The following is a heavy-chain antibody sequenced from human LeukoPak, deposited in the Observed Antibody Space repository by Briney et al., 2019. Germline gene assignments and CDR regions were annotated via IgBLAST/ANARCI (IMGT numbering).Heavy chain of an antibody. V-gene: IGHV4-34*01. D-gene: IGHD2-2*01. Sequence: SSETLSLTCAVYGGSFSGYYWSWIRQPPGKGLEWIGEINHSGSTNYNPSLKSRVTISVDTSKNQFSLKLSSVTAADTAVYYCARELAYCSSSSCYGGTFHIWGQGTMVTVSP. J-gene: IGHJ3*02. CDR3: ARELAYCSSSSCYGGTFHI. CDR1: GGSFSGYY. CDR2: INHSGST.